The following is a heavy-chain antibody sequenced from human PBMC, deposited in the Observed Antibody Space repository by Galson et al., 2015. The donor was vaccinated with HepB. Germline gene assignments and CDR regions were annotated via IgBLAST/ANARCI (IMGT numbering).Heavy chain of an antibody. J-gene: IGHJ4*02. CDR3: ARAPLGYCSTTSCYTGGGYPLRY. V-gene: IGHV3-23*01. D-gene: IGHD2-2*02. Sequence: SLRLSCAASGFTISDYGIDWVRLPPGKGLEWVSGIGSSGTIYYTDSVKGRFTISRDNSKNTLYLQMNSLRAEDAAVYYCARAPLGYCSTTSCYTGGGYPLRYWGQGTLVTVSS. CDR1: GFTISDYG. CDR2: IGSSGTI.